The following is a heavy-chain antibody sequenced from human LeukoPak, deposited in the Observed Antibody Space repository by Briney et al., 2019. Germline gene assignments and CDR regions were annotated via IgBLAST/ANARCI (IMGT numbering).Heavy chain of an antibody. V-gene: IGHV4-39*01. Sequence: SETLSLTCTVSGGSISSSSYYWGWIRQPPGKGLEWIGSIYYSRSTYYNPSLKSRVTISVDTSKNQFSLKLSSVTAADTAVYYCARIAAAGRRPNWFDPWGQGTLVTVSS. CDR2: IYYSRST. J-gene: IGHJ5*02. CDR1: GGSISSSSYY. D-gene: IGHD6-13*01. CDR3: ARIAAAGRRPNWFDP.